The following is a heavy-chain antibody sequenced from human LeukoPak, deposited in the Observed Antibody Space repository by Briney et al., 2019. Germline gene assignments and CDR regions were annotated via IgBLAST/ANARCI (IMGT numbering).Heavy chain of an antibody. V-gene: IGHV4-59*08. CDR1: GASIDSYY. Sequence: SDTLSIICTVSGASIDSYYWNWILQPPGKELEWIGHSGSTNYNPSLKSRVTISVDTSKNQFSLKLTSVTAADTAVYYCARHGNWNSRQYYFDYWGQGTLVTVSS. CDR3: ARHGNWNSRQYYFDY. J-gene: IGHJ4*02. D-gene: IGHD1-7*01. CDR2: SGST.